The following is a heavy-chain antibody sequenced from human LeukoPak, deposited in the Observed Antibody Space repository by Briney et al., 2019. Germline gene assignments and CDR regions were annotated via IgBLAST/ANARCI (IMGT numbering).Heavy chain of an antibody. D-gene: IGHD6-13*01. V-gene: IGHV1-2*02. J-gene: IGHJ6*03. Sequence: ASVKVSCKASGYTFTGYYMHWVRQAPGQGLEWMGWINPNSGGTNYAQKFQGRVTMTRDTSISTAYMELSRLRSDDTAVYYCARDSSYSSSRTYYYYYYMDVWGKGTTVTISS. CDR1: GYTFTGYY. CDR2: INPNSGGT. CDR3: ARDSSYSSSRTYYYYYYMDV.